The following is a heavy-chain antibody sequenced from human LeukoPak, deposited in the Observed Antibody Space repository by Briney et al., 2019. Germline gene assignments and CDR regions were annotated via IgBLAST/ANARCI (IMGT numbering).Heavy chain of an antibody. CDR2: IYPGDSDT. CDR1: GYSFSTYW. CDR3: ATYFAGAETFDI. V-gene: IGHV5-51*01. D-gene: IGHD3-16*01. Sequence: GESLKISCKGSGYSFSTYWIGWVRRMPGQGLEWMGIIYPGDSDTTYSPSFQGQVTISADKSISTAYLLWSSLKASDTAMYYCATYFAGAETFDIWGQGTMVTVSS. J-gene: IGHJ3*02.